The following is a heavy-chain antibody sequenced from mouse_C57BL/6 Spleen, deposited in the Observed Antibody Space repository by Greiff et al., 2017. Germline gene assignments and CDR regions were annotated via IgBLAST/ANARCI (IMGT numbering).Heavy chain of an antibody. J-gene: IGHJ2*01. CDR3: TRVVATGYFDY. Sequence: DVMLVESGEGLVKPGGSLKLSCAASGFTFSSYAMSWVRQTPEKRLEWVAYISSGGDYIYYADTVKGRFTISRDNARNTLYLQMSSLKSEDTAMYYCTRVVATGYFDYWGQGTTLTVSS. CDR2: ISSGGDYI. CDR1: GFTFSSYA. D-gene: IGHD1-1*01. V-gene: IGHV5-9-1*02.